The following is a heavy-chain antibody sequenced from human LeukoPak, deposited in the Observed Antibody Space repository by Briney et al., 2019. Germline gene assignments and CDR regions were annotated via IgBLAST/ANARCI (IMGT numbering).Heavy chain of an antibody. Sequence: SVKVSCKASGGTFSSYAISWVRQAPGQGLEWMGRIIPILGIANYAQKFQGRVTITADKSTSTAYMELSSLRSEDTAVYYCASSNVEMATNRKGYYFDYWGQGTLVTVSS. D-gene: IGHD5-24*01. J-gene: IGHJ4*02. CDR1: GGTFSSYA. V-gene: IGHV1-69*04. CDR3: ASSNVEMATNRKGYYFDY. CDR2: IIPILGIA.